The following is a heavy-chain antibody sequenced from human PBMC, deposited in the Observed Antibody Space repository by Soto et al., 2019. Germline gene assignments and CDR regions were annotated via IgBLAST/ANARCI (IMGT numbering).Heavy chain of an antibody. V-gene: IGHV4-30-4*01. J-gene: IGHJ4*02. Sequence: SETLSLTRTASGGSLSSGYFYWSWIPYPLGKCLEWIGYIYYSVSTYYNPSLKSRVTISVDTSKNQFSLKLSSVTASVTAVYYCAIYGGNSVYFDYWGQGTLVTVSS. CDR2: IYYSVST. CDR1: GGSLSSGYFY. CDR3: AIYGGNSVYFDY. D-gene: IGHD4-17*01.